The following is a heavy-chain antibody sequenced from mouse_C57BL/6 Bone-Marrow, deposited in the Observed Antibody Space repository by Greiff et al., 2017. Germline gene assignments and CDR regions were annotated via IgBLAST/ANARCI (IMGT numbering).Heavy chain of an antibody. CDR3: ARSRPYDYGSSPAWFAY. V-gene: IGHV1-55*01. D-gene: IGHD1-1*01. J-gene: IGHJ3*01. CDR1: GYTFTSYW. Sequence: QVQLQQPGAELVKPGASVKMSCKASGYTFTSYWITWVKQRPGQGLEWIGDIYPGSGSTNYNEKFKSKATLTVDTSSSTAYMQLSSLTSEDSAVYYCARSRPYDYGSSPAWFAYWGQGTLVTVSA. CDR2: IYPGSGST.